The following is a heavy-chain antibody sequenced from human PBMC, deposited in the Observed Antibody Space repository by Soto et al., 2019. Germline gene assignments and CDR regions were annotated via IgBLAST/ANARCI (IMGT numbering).Heavy chain of an antibody. J-gene: IGHJ4*02. CDR2: ISSSTNYI. CDR3: AKDRAGQQSFYDFDS. Sequence: EVQLVESGGGLVKPGGSLRLSCAGSGFTLSAYSMNWVRQAPGKGLEWVSSISSSTNYIYYADSVKGRFTISRDDAKNSLFLQMNSLRVEDTAVYYCAKDRAGQQSFYDFDSWGQGTLVTVSS. D-gene: IGHD1-26*01. CDR1: GFTLSAYS. V-gene: IGHV3-21*01.